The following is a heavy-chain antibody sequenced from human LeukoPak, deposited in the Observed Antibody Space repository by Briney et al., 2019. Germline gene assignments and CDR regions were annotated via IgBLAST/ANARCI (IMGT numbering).Heavy chain of an antibody. CDR3: ARELGYYFDY. D-gene: IGHD1-7*01. Sequence: SETLSLTCAVYGGSFSGYYWSWIRQPPGKGLEWIGEINHSGSTNYNPSLKSRVTISVDKSKNQFSLKLSSVTAADTAVYYCARELGYYFDYWGQGTLVTVSS. V-gene: IGHV4-34*01. J-gene: IGHJ4*02. CDR2: INHSGST. CDR1: GGSFSGYY.